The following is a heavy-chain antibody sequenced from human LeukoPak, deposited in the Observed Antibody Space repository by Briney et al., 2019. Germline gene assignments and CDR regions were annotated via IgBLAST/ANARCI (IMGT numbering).Heavy chain of an antibody. D-gene: IGHD6-19*01. CDR3: ASTSGWYEPIDY. CDR2: IWYDGSNK. CDR1: GLTFSSYG. V-gene: IGHV3-33*01. J-gene: IGHJ4*02. Sequence: PGRSQRLSCAASGLTFSSYGMHWVRQAPGKGLEWVAVIWYDGSNKYYADSVKGRFTISRDNSKNTLYLQMNSLRAEDTAVYYCASTSGWYEPIDYWGQGTLVTVSS.